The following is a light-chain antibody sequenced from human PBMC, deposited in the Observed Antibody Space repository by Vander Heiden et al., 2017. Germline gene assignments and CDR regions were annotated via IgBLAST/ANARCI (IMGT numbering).Light chain of an antibody. J-gene: IGKJ4*01. CDR3: QQHSNWPPLT. CDR1: QSISTY. V-gene: IGKV3-11*01. Sequence: EIVLTQSPATLSLSPGERATLSCRASQSISTYLAWYQQKPGQAPRLLIYDASIRATGIPARFSGSGSGTDFTLTITSLEPEDFAVYYCQQHSNWPPLTFGGGTKVEI. CDR2: DAS.